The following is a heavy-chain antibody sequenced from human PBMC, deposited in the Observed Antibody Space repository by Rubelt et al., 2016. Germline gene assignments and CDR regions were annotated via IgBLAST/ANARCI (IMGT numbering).Heavy chain of an antibody. CDR3: ARVDNNWLSTQQNWFDP. D-gene: IGHD3-9*01. Sequence: GGSISSSNWWSWVRQPPGKGLEWIGSIYYSGSTYYNPSLKSRVTISVDTSKNQFSLKLSSMTAADTAVYYCARVDNNWLSTQQNWFDPWGQGTLVTVSS. CDR2: IYYSGST. V-gene: IGHV4-4*02. CDR1: GGSISSSNW. J-gene: IGHJ5*02.